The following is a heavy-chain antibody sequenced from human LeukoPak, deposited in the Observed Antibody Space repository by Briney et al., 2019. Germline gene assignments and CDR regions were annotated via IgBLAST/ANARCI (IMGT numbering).Heavy chain of an antibody. Sequence: ASVRVSCKTSGYTFISHDINWVRQATGQGLEWMGWMDPNSGNTDYAQRFQGRVTLTRSTSLSEAYMELTSLKFEDTAVYYCARVQGSDTSGSFDHWGQGTLVTVSS. J-gene: IGHJ4*02. D-gene: IGHD1-26*01. CDR2: MDPNSGNT. V-gene: IGHV1-8*01. CDR1: GYTFISHD. CDR3: ARVQGSDTSGSFDH.